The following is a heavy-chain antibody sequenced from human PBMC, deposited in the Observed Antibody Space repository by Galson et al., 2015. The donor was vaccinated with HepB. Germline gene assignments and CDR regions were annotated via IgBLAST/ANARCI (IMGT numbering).Heavy chain of an antibody. J-gene: IGHJ4*02. Sequence: SVKVSCKASGGTFSSYAISWVRQAPGQGLEWMGGIIPIFGTANYAQKFQGRVTITADESTSTAYMELSSLRSEDTAVYYCASRFRYGDNSSDYWGQGTLVTVSS. CDR1: GGTFSSYA. CDR2: IIPIFGTA. CDR3: ASRFRYGDNSSDY. V-gene: IGHV1-69*13. D-gene: IGHD4-23*01.